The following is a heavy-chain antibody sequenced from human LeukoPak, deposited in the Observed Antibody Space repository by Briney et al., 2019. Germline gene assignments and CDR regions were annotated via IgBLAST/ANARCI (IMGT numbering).Heavy chain of an antibody. CDR2: INSDGSST. V-gene: IGHV3-74*01. CDR1: GFTFSSYW. Sequence: PGGSLTLSCAASGFTFSSYWMHWVRQAPGEGLVWVSRINSDGSSTSYADSVKGRFTISRDNAKNTLYLQMNSLRAEDTAVYYCASACSSSSGRWFDPWGQGTLVTVSS. D-gene: IGHD6-6*01. CDR3: ASACSSSSGRWFDP. J-gene: IGHJ5*02.